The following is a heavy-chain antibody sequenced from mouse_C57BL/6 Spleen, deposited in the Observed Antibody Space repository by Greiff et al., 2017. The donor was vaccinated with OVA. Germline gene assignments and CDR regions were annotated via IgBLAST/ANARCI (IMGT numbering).Heavy chain of an antibody. Sequence: VQLQQSGAELVRPGTSVKMSCKASGYTFTNYWIGWAKQRPGHGLEWIGDIYPGGGYTTSNEKFKGKATLTADKSSSTAYMQFSSLTSEDSAIYYCARWGGSSWFAYWGQGTLVTVSA. CDR2: IYPGGGYT. J-gene: IGHJ3*01. CDR1: GYTFTNYW. CDR3: ARWGGSSWFAY. V-gene: IGHV1-63*01.